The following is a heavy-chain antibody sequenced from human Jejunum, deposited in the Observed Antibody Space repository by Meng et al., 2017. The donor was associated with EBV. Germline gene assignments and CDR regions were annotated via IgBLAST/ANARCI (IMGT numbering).Heavy chain of an antibody. D-gene: IGHD3-10*01. Sequence: VQSKRWAPGIWDSSETLSLPCGVYGGASSDYNWTWIRQPPGKGLEWIGEINHGGGAIYNPSLMSRVTISVDTSKNQFSLKLSSVTAADTAVYYCARLGGYASGTYYPIDPWGQGTLVTVSS. CDR2: INHGGGA. CDR3: ARLGGYASGTYYPIDP. CDR1: GGASSDYN. V-gene: IGHV4-34*01. J-gene: IGHJ5*02.